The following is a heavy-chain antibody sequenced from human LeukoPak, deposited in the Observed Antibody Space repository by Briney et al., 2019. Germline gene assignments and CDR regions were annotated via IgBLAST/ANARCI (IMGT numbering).Heavy chain of an antibody. D-gene: IGHD6-19*01. CDR3: ARAKYSSGWYSAEYYYYGMDV. V-gene: IGHV3-33*01. J-gene: IGHJ6*02. CDR1: GFTFSSYG. Sequence: GRSLRLSCAASGFTFSSYGMHWVRQAPGKGLEWVAVIWYDGSNKYYADSVKGRFTISRDNSKNTLYLQMNSLRAEDTAVYYCARAKYSSGWYSAEYYYYGMDVWGQGTTVTVSS. CDR2: IWYDGSNK.